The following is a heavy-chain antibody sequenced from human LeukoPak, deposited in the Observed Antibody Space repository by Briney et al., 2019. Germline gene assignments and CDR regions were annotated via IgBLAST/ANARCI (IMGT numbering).Heavy chain of an antibody. D-gene: IGHD4-17*01. V-gene: IGHV1-2*06. CDR2: INPNSGGT. CDR3: ARSYGDYGNYYYYMDD. J-gene: IGHJ6*03. Sequence: ASVKVSCKASGYTFTDYYMHWVRQAPGHGLEWMGRINPNSGGTNTAQKFQGRVTMTRDTSISTAYMELRSLRSDDTAVYYCARSYGDYGNYYYYMDDWGKGTTVTVSS. CDR1: GYTFTDYY.